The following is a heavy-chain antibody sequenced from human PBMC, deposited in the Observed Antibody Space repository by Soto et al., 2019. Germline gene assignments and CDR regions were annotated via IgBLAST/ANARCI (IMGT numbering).Heavy chain of an antibody. Sequence: GGSLRLSCAASGFTFSSYAMSWVRQAPGKGLEWVSAISGSGGSTYYADSVKGRFTISRDNSKNTLYLQMNSLRAEDTAVYYCAKDRAAIAVAGTPEVDYGMDVWGQGTTVTVSS. CDR3: AKDRAAIAVAGTPEVDYGMDV. CDR2: ISGSGGST. CDR1: GFTFSSYA. V-gene: IGHV3-23*01. D-gene: IGHD6-19*01. J-gene: IGHJ6*02.